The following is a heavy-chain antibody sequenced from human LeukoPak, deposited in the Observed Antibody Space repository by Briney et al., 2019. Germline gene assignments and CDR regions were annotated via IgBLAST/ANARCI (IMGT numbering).Heavy chain of an antibody. J-gene: IGHJ4*02. CDR2: ISSSSSYI. D-gene: IGHD6-13*01. Sequence: GGSLRLSCAASGFTFSSYSMNWVRQAPGKGLEWVSSISSSSSYIYYADSVKGRFTISRDNAKNSLYLQMNSLRAEDTAVYYCARDGGSWYPTLGYWGQGTLVTVPS. CDR1: GFTFSSYS. V-gene: IGHV3-21*01. CDR3: ARDGGSWYPTLGY.